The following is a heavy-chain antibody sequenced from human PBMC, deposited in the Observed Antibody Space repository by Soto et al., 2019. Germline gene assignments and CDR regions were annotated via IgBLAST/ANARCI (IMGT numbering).Heavy chain of an antibody. CDR1: GCSISSYY. Sequence: SATLSLTFTVSGCSISSYYWSWIRQPPGKGLEWIGYIYYSGSTNYNPSLKSRVTISVDTSKNQFSLKLSSVTAADTAVYYCARDPSSGYYAGYFDYWGQGTLVTVS. CDR2: IYYSGST. D-gene: IGHD3-22*01. J-gene: IGHJ4*02. CDR3: ARDPSSGYYAGYFDY. V-gene: IGHV4-59*01.